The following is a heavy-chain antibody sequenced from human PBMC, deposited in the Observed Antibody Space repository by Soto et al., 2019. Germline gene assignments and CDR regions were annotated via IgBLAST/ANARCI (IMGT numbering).Heavy chain of an antibody. J-gene: IGHJ1*01. CDR2: IYGGGNT. D-gene: IGHD3-10*01. CDR1: GFSVSSNY. Sequence: GSLRLSCATSGFSVSSNYMNWVRQAPGKGLEWVSVIYGGGNTYYADSVKGRFTISRDSSMNTLYLQMNSLWVEDTAVYYCARTPYYSGSGTLQYFQQWGQGTLVTVSS. V-gene: IGHV3-53*01. CDR3: ARTPYYSGSGTLQYFQQ.